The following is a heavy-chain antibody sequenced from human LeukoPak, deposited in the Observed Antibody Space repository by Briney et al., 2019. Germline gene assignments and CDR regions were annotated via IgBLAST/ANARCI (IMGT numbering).Heavy chain of an antibody. J-gene: IGHJ4*02. CDR2: ISYDGGNK. CDR3: ARGMEQWLGFDY. Sequence: GGSLRLSCAASGFTFSSYGMHWVRQAPGKGLEWVAVISYDGGNKYYADSVKGRFTISRDNSKNTLYLQMNSLRAEDTAVYYCARGMEQWLGFDYWGQGTLVTVSS. D-gene: IGHD6-19*01. CDR1: GFTFSSYG. V-gene: IGHV3-30*19.